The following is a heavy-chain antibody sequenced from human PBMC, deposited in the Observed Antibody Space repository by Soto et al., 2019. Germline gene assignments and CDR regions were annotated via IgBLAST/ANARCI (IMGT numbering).Heavy chain of an antibody. CDR3: AKVAGGGATFYPFDY. CDR1: GITFTDYA. D-gene: IGHD6-19*01. CDR2: VSYDGSNK. Sequence: GGSLRLSCTASGITFTDYALRWVRQAPGKGLEWVSLVSYDGSNKYFADSVQGRFTISRDNSKDTVSLQMAGLRHDDTAIYYCAKVAGGGATFYPFDYWGQGALVTVSS. V-gene: IGHV3-30*04. J-gene: IGHJ4*02.